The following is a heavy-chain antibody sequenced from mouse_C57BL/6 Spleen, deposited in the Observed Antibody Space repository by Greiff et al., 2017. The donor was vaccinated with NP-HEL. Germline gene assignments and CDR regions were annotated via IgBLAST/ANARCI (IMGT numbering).Heavy chain of an antibody. Sequence: QVQLKQPGAELVMPGASVKLSCKASGYTFTSYWMHWVKQRPGQGLEWIGEIDPSDSYTNYNQKFKGKSTLTVDKSSSTAYMQLSSLTSEDSAVYYCARYPAEGFAYWGQGTLVTVSA. CDR3: ARYPAEGFAY. V-gene: IGHV1-69*01. CDR1: GYTFTSYW. CDR2: IDPSDSYT. J-gene: IGHJ3*01.